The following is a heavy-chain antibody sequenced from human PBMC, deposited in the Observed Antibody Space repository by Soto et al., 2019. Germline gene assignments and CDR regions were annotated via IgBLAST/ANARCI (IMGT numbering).Heavy chain of an antibody. CDR2: IYPGDSNI. CDR3: ARHLDEYSSASGFDY. J-gene: IGHJ4*02. CDR1: GYSFSSHW. V-gene: IGHV5-51*01. Sequence: PXDSLKISCKGSGYSFSSHWIGLVRQMRGKGLEWMGIIYPGDSNIRYSPSFEGQIDMSADRSINTAYLRLSSLKASDTATYYCARHLDEYSSASGFDYWGQGTLVTSPQ. D-gene: IGHD6-6*01.